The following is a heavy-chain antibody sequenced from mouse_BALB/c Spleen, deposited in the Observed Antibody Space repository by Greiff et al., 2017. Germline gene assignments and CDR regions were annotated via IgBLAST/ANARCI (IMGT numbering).Heavy chain of an antibody. D-gene: IGHD1-1*01. CDR2: ISTYYGDA. CDR3: ARSYYGSSDWYFDV. J-gene: IGHJ1*01. CDR1: GYTFTDYA. V-gene: IGHV1S137*01. Sequence: QVQLQQSGAELVRPGVSVKISCKGSGYTFTDYAMHWVKQSHAKSLEWIGVISTYYGDASYNQKFKGKATMTVDKSSSTAYMELRSLTSEDSAVYYCARSYYGSSDWYFDVWGAGTTVTVSS.